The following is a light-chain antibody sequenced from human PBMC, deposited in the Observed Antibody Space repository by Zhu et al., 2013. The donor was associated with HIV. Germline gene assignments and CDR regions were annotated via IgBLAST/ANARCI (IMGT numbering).Light chain of an antibody. CDR3: QQYSSAIT. CDR2: GAS. J-gene: IGKJ5*01. V-gene: IGKV3-20*01. Sequence: EIVLTQSPGTLSLSPGERATLSCRASQSVGSRYLAWYQKRPGQAPRVLIYGASSRATGIPDRFSGSGSGTDFTLTINRLEPEDFAVYYCQQYSSAITFGQGTRLEIK. CDR1: QSVGSRY.